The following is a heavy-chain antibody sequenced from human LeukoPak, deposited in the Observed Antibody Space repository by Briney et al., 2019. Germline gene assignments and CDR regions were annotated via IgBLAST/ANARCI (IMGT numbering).Heavy chain of an antibody. CDR3: ARGGYSSSSGSDY. CDR2: INPRGGST. J-gene: IGHJ4*02. D-gene: IGHD6-6*01. Sequence: ASVKVSCKASGNTFTLYYMHWVRQAPGQGLEWMGIINPRGGSTSYPQKFQGRITMTRDTSTTTVYMELSSLRSEDSAVYYCARGGYSSSSGSDYWGQGTLVTVSS. CDR1: GNTFTLYY. V-gene: IGHV1-46*01.